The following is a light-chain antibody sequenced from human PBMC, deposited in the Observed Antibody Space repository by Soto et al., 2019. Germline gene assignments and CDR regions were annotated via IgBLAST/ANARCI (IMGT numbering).Light chain of an antibody. V-gene: IGLV2-14*01. CDR1: SSDVGGYDY. CDR3: TSYTSSSARV. Sequence: QSVLTQPASVPGSPGQSITISCTGTSSDVGGYDYVSWYQQHPGKAPKLIIYEVSNRPSGISNRFSGSKSGNTASLTISGLQAEDEADYYCTSYTSSSARVFGTGTKVTVL. J-gene: IGLJ1*01. CDR2: EVS.